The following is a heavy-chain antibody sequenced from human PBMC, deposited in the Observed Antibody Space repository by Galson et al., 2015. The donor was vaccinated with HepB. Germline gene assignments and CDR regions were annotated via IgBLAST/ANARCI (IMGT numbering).Heavy chain of an antibody. V-gene: IGHV6-1*01. CDR3: ARLDPGGDSWLLNYFDY. D-gene: IGHD6-13*01. CDR2: TYYRSKWYF. CDR1: GDSVSSKSAI. Sequence: CAISGDSVSSKSAIWNWIRQSPSRGLEWLGRTYYRSKWYFHYADSVRGRITINPDTSKNQFSLQLNSVTPEDTAMNYCARLDPGGDSWLLNYFDYWGQGTLVTVSP. J-gene: IGHJ4*02.